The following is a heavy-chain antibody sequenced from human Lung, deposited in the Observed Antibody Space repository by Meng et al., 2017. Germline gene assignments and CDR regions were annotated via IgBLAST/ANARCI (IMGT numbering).Heavy chain of an antibody. CDR1: GGSFSDYY. Sequence: VQLQQWGRGLWNPSVTLSLTCVVSGGSFSDYYWSWIRQPPGKGLEWIGEINHSGSTNYNPSLESRATISVDTSQNNLSLKLSSVTAADSAVYYCARGPTTMAHDFDYWGQGTLVTVSS. V-gene: IGHV4-34*02. CDR3: ARGPTTMAHDFDY. J-gene: IGHJ4*02. D-gene: IGHD4-11*01. CDR2: INHSGST.